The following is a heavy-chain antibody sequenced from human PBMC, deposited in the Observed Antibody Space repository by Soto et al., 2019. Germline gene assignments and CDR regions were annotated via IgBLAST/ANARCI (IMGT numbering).Heavy chain of an antibody. CDR2: IKQDGSEK. D-gene: IGHD6-13*01. J-gene: IGHJ4*02. CDR1: GFTFSSYW. CDR3: ARDMGIAAAGKGSY. V-gene: IGHV3-7*03. Sequence: EVQLVESGGGLVQPGGSLRLSCAASGFTFSSYWMSWVRQAPGKGLEWVANIKQDGSEKYYVDSVKGRFTISRDNAKNSLYLQMNSLRAEDTAVYYCARDMGIAAAGKGSYWGQGTLVTVSS.